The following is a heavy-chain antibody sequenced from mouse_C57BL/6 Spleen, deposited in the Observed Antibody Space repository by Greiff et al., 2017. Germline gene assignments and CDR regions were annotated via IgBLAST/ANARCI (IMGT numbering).Heavy chain of an antibody. CDR3: AREGYYDYGLYAMDY. V-gene: IGHV5-9*01. J-gene: IGHJ4*01. CDR1: GFTFSSYS. D-gene: IGHD2-4*01. CDR2: ISGGGGNT. Sequence: KLVESGGGLVKPGGSLKLSCAASGFTFSSYSMSWVRQTPEKRLEWVATISGGGGNTYYPDSVKGRFTISRDNAKNTLYLQMSSLMSEDTALYYCAREGYYDYGLYAMDYWGQGTSVTVSS.